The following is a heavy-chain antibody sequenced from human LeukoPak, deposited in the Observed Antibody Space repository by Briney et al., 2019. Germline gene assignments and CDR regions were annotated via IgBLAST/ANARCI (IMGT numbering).Heavy chain of an antibody. J-gene: IGHJ4*02. CDR2: ISSSSSYI. D-gene: IGHD3-3*01. V-gene: IGHV3-21*01. Sequence: GGSLRLSCVASGFTFSSYSMNWVRQAPGKGLEWVSSISSSSSYIYYADSVKGRFTISRDNAKNSLYLQMNSLRAEDTAVYYCARAYYDFWSGYWYFDYWGQGTLVTVSS. CDR1: GFTFSSYS. CDR3: ARAYYDFWSGYWYFDY.